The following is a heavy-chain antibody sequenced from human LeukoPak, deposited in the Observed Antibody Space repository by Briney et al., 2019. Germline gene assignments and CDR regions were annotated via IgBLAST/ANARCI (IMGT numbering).Heavy chain of an antibody. CDR2: ISHSGRTI. V-gene: IGHV3-11*04. D-gene: IGHD6-13*01. Sequence: NSGGSLRLSCAASGFTVSGNYMSWVRQAPGKGLEWVSYISHSGRTIYYADSVKGRFTISRDNAKNSLYLQMNSLRAEDTAVYYCARGVGSSWPGWFDPWGQGTLVTVSS. CDR3: ARGVGSSWPGWFDP. J-gene: IGHJ5*02. CDR1: GFTVSGNY.